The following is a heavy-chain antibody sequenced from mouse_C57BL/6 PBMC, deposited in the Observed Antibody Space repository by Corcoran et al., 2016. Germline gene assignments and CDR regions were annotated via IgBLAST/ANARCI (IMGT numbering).Heavy chain of an antibody. Sequence: EVQLQQSGPVLVKPGASVKMSCKASGYTFTDYYMNWVKQSHGKSLEWIGVINPYNGGTSYNQKFKGKATLTVDKSSSTAYMELNSLTSEDSAVYYCARPHYYGSSYIVDYWGQGTTLTVSS. V-gene: IGHV1-19*01. CDR3: ARPHYYGSSYIVDY. CDR2: INPYNGGT. J-gene: IGHJ2*01. D-gene: IGHD1-1*01. CDR1: GYTFTDYY.